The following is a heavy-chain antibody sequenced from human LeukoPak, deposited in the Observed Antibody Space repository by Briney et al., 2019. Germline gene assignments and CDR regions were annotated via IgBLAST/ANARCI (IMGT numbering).Heavy chain of an antibody. D-gene: IGHD3-22*01. V-gene: IGHV3-21*01. CDR2: ISSSSSYI. Sequence: PGGSLRLSCAASGFTFSSYSINWVRQAPGKGLEWVSSISSSSSYIYYADSVKGRFTISRDNAKNSLYLQMNSLRAEDTAVYYCAKAFGDYYDSSEHYYFDYWGQGTLVTVSS. CDR3: AKAFGDYYDSSEHYYFDY. CDR1: GFTFSSYS. J-gene: IGHJ4*02.